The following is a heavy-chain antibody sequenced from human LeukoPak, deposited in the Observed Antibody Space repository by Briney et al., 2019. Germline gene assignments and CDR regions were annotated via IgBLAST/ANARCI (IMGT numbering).Heavy chain of an antibody. V-gene: IGHV5-51*01. Sequence: GESLKISCKGSGYSFTSYWIGWVRQMPGKGLEWMGIIYPGDSDTRYSPSFQGQVTISADKSISTAYLQWSSLKASDTAMYCCARTNADDFWSGYYLGWFDPWGQGTLVTVSS. CDR3: ARTNADDFWSGYYLGWFDP. J-gene: IGHJ5*02. CDR2: IYPGDSDT. D-gene: IGHD3-3*01. CDR1: GYSFTSYW.